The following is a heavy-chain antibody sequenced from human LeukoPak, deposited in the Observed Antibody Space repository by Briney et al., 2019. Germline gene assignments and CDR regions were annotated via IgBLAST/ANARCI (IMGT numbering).Heavy chain of an antibody. D-gene: IGHD3-22*01. J-gene: IGHJ5*02. CDR3: AREYYYDSSGYPTNWSDP. CDR1: GYSISSGYY. CDR2: IYHSGST. V-gene: IGHV4-38-2*02. Sequence: TSETLSLTCTVSGYSISSGYYWGWIRQPPGKGLEWIGSIYHSGSTYYNPSLKSRVTISIDTSKNQFSLKLSSVTAADTAVYYCAREYYYDSSGYPTNWSDPWGQGTLVTVSS.